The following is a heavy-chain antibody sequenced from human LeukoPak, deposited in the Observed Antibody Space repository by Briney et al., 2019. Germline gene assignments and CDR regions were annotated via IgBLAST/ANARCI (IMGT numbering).Heavy chain of an antibody. CDR2: IYYSGSP. CDR3: ASGDYGYFDY. Sequence: SETLTLTCTVSGGSISSSSYYWGWIRQRQGKGLVWFWCIYYSGSPYYLPSLTSRVTISVDTSNNQFSLKLRSVPAADTAVYYCASGDYGYFDYWGQGTLLTVSS. D-gene: IGHD4-17*01. CDR1: GGSISSSSYY. V-gene: IGHV4-39*01. J-gene: IGHJ4*02.